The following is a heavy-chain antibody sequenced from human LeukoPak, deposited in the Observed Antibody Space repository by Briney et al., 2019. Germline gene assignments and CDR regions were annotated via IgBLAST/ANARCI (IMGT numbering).Heavy chain of an antibody. CDR3: ATNTGSYFAWFDY. J-gene: IGHJ4*02. V-gene: IGHV4-59*03. CDR1: AGSLNRFY. CDR2: IHHGGST. Sequence: SETLSLTCTLSAGSLNRFYWNWIRQSPGKGLGWIGYIHHGGSTKYNPSLQSRVTMSMDKSKNQVSLKLSSVSAADSAVYSCATNTGSYFAWFDYWGQGTLVTVSS. D-gene: IGHD1-26*01.